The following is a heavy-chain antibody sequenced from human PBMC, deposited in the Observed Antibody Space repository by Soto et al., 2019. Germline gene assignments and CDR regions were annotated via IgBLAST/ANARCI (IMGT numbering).Heavy chain of an antibody. V-gene: IGHV4-30-4*01. J-gene: IGHJ4*02. Sequence: QVQLQESGPGLVKPSQTLSLTCTVSGGSISSGDYYWSWIRQPPGKGLEWIGYIYYSGSTYYNPSLKSRVTISEDTSKNQISLKLSSVTAADTAVYFCARGGGYCSGGSCYYYFDYWGQRTLVTVSS. CDR3: ARGGGYCSGGSCYYYFDY. D-gene: IGHD2-15*01. CDR2: IYYSGST. CDR1: GGSISSGDYY.